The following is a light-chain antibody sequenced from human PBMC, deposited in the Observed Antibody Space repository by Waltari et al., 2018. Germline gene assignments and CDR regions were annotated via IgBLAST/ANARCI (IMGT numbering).Light chain of an antibody. Sequence: SYELTHPPSVSVSPGQTASIPRAGDKLGDKYACWYQQKPGQSPVLVSYQDSQRPSGNPERFSGSNSGNTATLTIGGTQAMDEADYYCQAWDSSTGVFGTGTKVTVL. CDR3: QAWDSSTGV. J-gene: IGLJ1*01. V-gene: IGLV3-1*01. CDR2: QDS. CDR1: KLGDKY.